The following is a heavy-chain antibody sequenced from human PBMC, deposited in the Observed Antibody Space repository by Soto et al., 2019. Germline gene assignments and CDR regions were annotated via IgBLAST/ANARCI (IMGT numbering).Heavy chain of an antibody. Sequence: GGSLRLSCAASGFTFSSYAMSWVRQAPGKGLEWVSAISGSGGSTYYTNSVEGRFTISRDNSKKTLYLQMNSLRAEDTAVYYCAKRHHTLQLFDYWGQGTLVTVSS. V-gene: IGHV3-23*01. CDR1: GFTFSSYA. CDR3: AKRHHTLQLFDY. CDR2: ISGSGGST. J-gene: IGHJ4*02. D-gene: IGHD1-1*01.